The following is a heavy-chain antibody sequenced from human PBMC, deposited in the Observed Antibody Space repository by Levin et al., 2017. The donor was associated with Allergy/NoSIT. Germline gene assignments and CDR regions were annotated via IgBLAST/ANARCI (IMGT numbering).Heavy chain of an antibody. CDR1: GGSISSSYW. J-gene: IGHJ3*02. Sequence: SETLSLTCAVSGGSISSSYWWSWLRQPPGKGLECIGEIYHTGSTNYNPSLKSRLTILVDKSKNQFSLKLSSVTAADTAVYFCARILTGTTAAFDIWGQGTMVTVSS. V-gene: IGHV4-4*02. CDR2: IYHTGST. CDR3: ARILTGTTAAFDI. D-gene: IGHD1-1*01.